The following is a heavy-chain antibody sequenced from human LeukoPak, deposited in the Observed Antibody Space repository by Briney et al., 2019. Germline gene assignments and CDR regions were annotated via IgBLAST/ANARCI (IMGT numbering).Heavy chain of an antibody. CDR2: ISTSGST. V-gene: IGHV4-4*07. J-gene: IGHJ6*02. D-gene: IGHD4-17*01. CDR1: GGSISSYY. Sequence: SETLSLTCTVSGGSISSYYWNWIRQPAGKGLEWIGRISTSGSTNYNPSLKSRLTMSIDTSKNQFSLKLTSVTAADTAVYYCARDSTVPYYYGMDVWGQGTTVTVSS. CDR3: ARDSTVPYYYGMDV.